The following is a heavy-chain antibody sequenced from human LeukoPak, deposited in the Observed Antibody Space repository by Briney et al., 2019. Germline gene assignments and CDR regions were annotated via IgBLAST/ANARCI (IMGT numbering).Heavy chain of an antibody. CDR1: GFTFSSYS. CDR3: AKGRLVPDY. D-gene: IGHD3-9*01. Sequence: PGGSLRLSCAASGFTFSSYSMNWVRQAPGKGLEWVSYISSSSSTIYYADSVRGRSTISRDNSKNTLYLQMNSLRAEDTAVYYCAKGRLVPDYWGQGILVTVSS. CDR2: ISSSSSTI. V-gene: IGHV3-48*01. J-gene: IGHJ4*02.